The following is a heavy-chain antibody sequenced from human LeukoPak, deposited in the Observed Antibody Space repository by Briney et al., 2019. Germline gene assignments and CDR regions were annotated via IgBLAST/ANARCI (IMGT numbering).Heavy chain of an antibody. CDR3: AKGGGVAAPTPFGS. D-gene: IGHD2-15*01. V-gene: IGHV3-23*01. CDR2: ITGTAVRT. CDR1: GFTFSSYA. Sequence: GGSLRLSCAASGFTFSSYAMSWVRQAPGKGLEWVSIITGTAVRTYYPDSVKGRFTISRDNSKDTLFLQMHSLRAEDTAIYYCAKGGGVAAPTPFGSWGQGTLVIVSS. J-gene: IGHJ4*02.